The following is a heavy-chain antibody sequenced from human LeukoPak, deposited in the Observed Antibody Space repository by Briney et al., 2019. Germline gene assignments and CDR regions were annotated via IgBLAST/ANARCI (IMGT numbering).Heavy chain of an antibody. J-gene: IGHJ4*02. CDR2: IYSGGTT. D-gene: IGHD5-18*01. Sequence: GGSLRLSCAASGFTVSTNCMTWVRQAPGKGLEWVSTIYSGGTTYYADSAMGRFTISRHNSRNTLYLQMNSLRAEDTAVYYCARVDTVMAYYFDLWGQGTLVTVSS. CDR1: GFTVSTNC. CDR3: ARVDTVMAYYFDL. V-gene: IGHV3-53*04.